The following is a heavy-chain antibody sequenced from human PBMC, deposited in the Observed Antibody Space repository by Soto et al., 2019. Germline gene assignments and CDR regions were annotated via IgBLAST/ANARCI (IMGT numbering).Heavy chain of an antibody. CDR2: IKQDGGEK. J-gene: IGHJ4*01. D-gene: IGHD2-2*02. V-gene: IGHV3-7*01. CDR1: GFTFSNYW. Sequence: GGSLRLSCAASGFTFSNYWMSWVRQAPGKGLQWVVNIKQDGGEKYYMDSVRGRFTVSRDNAKNSLYLQMNSLRAEDTAVYFCARVAYTYGWIYDYWGQGSLVTVSS. CDR3: ARVAYTYGWIYDY.